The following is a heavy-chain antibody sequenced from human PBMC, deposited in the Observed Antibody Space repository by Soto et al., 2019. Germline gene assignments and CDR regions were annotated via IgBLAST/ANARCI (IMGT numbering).Heavy chain of an antibody. CDR2: ISAYNGNT. Sequence: QVQLVQSGAEVKKPGASVKVSCKASGYSFTSYGISWVRQAPGQGLEWMGWISAYNGNTNDAQKLQGRATMTPDTSTSTAYMERRSLRSAGTAVYYCARVNGFGESAVWGPGTTVSFSS. D-gene: IGHD3-10*01. J-gene: IGHJ6*02. CDR3: ARVNGFGESAV. CDR1: GYSFTSYG. V-gene: IGHV1-18*01.